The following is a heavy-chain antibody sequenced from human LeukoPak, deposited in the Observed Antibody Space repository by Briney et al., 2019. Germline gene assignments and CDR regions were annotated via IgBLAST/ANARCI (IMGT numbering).Heavy chain of an antibody. Sequence: TGGSLRLSCAASGFTVSSNYMSWVRQAPGKGLEWVSVIYSGGSTYYADSVKGRFTISRDNSKNTLYLQMNSLRAEDTAVYYCAKVLGSRIAVSDPFDYWGQGTLVTVSS. CDR2: IYSGGST. CDR3: AKVLGSRIAVSDPFDY. D-gene: IGHD2-21*01. V-gene: IGHV3-53*01. J-gene: IGHJ4*02. CDR1: GFTVSSNY.